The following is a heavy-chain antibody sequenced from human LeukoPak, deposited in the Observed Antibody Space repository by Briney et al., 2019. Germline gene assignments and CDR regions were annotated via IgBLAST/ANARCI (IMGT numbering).Heavy chain of an antibody. CDR3: ARCYYDGSGFYYYFDY. J-gene: IGHJ4*02. D-gene: IGHD3-22*01. Sequence: GGSLSLSRAASGFSVSNYYMSWVRQAPGKGLEWVSVIYSGGNTYYTDSVKGRFTISRDNPKNTVFLQMGSLRGEDTAVYYCARCYYDGSGFYYYFDYWGQGTLVTVSS. CDR2: IYSGGNT. V-gene: IGHV3-53*01. CDR1: GFSVSNYY.